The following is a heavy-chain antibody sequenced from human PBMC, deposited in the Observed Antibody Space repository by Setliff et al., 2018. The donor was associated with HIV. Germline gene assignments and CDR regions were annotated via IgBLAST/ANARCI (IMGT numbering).Heavy chain of an antibody. CDR1: GYSIISEYY. D-gene: IGHD3-3*02. Sequence: SETLSLTSDVSGYSIISEYYWGWVRQSPGKGLEWIGTVYQSGTTYYNPSLKSRITLSIDRSKDQFSLRLTSVTAADTAIYYCGRLDTFLNHFDYWGQGVPVTVSS. CDR3: GRLDTFLNHFDY. V-gene: IGHV4-38-2*01. CDR2: VYQSGTT. J-gene: IGHJ4*02.